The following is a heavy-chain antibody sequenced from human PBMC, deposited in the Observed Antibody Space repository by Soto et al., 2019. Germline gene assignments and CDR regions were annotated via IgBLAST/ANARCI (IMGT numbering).Heavy chain of an antibody. Sequence: SETLSLTCTVSGGSISSYYWSWIRQPPGKGLEWIGYIYYSGSTNYNPSLKSRATISVDTSKNQFSLKLSSVTAADTAVYYCARGNGYSYGLDYWGQGTLVTVSS. CDR3: ARGNGYSYGLDY. D-gene: IGHD5-18*01. V-gene: IGHV4-59*01. CDR2: IYYSGST. CDR1: GGSISSYY. J-gene: IGHJ4*02.